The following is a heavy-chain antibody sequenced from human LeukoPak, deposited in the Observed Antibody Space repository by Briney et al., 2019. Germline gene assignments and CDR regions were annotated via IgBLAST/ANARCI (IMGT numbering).Heavy chain of an antibody. J-gene: IGHJ4*02. D-gene: IGHD2-15*01. CDR2: INPSGGST. V-gene: IGHV1-46*01. Sequence: ASVKVSCKASGYTFTSYYMHWVRQAPGQGLEWMGIINPSGGSTNYAQKFQDRVTMTTDTSTNTAYMELRSLRPDDTAVYYCARDFFHGHCSGLSCFLLDYWGQGSLVTVSS. CDR3: ARDFFHGHCSGLSCFLLDY. CDR1: GYTFTSYY.